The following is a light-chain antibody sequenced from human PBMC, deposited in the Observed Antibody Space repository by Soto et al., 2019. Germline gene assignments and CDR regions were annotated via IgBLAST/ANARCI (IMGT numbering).Light chain of an antibody. CDR3: QQYGSSPRT. J-gene: IGKJ1*01. V-gene: IGKV3-20*01. CDR2: GTS. CDR1: QSVATIY. Sequence: EIVLTQSPGTLSLSPGEIATLSCRASQSVATIYLAWYQQKPGQAPKLLMSGTSTRATGIPDRFSGSGSGTDFTLTINRLEPEDFAVYYCQQYGSSPRTFGQGTRV.